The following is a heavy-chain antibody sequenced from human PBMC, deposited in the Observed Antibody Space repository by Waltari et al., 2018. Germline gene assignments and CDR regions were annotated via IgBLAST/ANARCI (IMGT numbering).Heavy chain of an antibody. CDR3: ASQYCTGGVCSSPGYYYGMDV. CDR1: GGTFSSYA. D-gene: IGHD2-8*02. Sequence: QVQLVQSGAEVKKPGSSVKVSCKASGGTFSSYAISWVRQAPGQGLEWMGGIIPIFGTANYAQKFQGRVTITTDESTSTAYMELSSLRSEDTAVYYCASQYCTGGVCSSPGYYYGMDVWGQGTTVTVSS. V-gene: IGHV1-69*05. J-gene: IGHJ6*02. CDR2: IIPIFGTA.